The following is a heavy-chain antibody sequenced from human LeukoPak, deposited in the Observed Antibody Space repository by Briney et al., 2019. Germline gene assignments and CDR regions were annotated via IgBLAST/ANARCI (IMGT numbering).Heavy chain of an antibody. D-gene: IGHD4-17*01. V-gene: IGHV3-11*06. CDR3: ARVISDGYGDPPRHFDY. CDR1: GFTFSDYY. J-gene: IGHJ4*02. Sequence: PGGSLRLSCAASGFTFSDYYMSWIRQAPGKGLEWVSYISSSSSYTNYADSVKGRFTISRDNAKNSLYLQMNSLRAEDTAVYYRARVISDGYGDPPRHFDYWGQGTLVTVSS. CDR2: ISSSSSYT.